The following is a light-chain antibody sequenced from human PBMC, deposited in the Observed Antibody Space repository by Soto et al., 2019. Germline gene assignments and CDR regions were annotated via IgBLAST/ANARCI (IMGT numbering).Light chain of an antibody. J-gene: IGKJ4*01. V-gene: IGKV1-27*01. CDR1: QDIGNF. Sequence: DIPMTQSPSSLSAFVGDRVTITCRASQDIGNFLAWYQQKPGKVPKLLIYAASTLQSGVPSRFSGSGSGTDFPLTISSLQPEDVATYYCQKCKVAPFTFGGGTKVEIK. CDR3: QKCKVAPFT. CDR2: AAS.